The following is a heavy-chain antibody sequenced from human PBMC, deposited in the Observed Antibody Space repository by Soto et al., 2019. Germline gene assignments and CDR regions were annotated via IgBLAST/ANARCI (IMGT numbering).Heavy chain of an antibody. V-gene: IGHV3-30-3*01. D-gene: IGHD1-7*01. J-gene: IGHJ4*02. CDR1: GFTFSSYA. Sequence: VQLVESGGGVVQPGRSLRLSCAASGFTFSSYAMHWVRQAPGKGLEWVAVISYDGSNKYYADSVKGRFTISRDNSKNTLYLQMNSLRAEDTAVYYCARDGDWNYSYYFDYWGQGTLVTVSS. CDR3: ARDGDWNYSYYFDY. CDR2: ISYDGSNK.